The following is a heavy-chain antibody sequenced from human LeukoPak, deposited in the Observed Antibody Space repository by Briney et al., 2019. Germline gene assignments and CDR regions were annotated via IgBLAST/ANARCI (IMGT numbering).Heavy chain of an antibody. V-gene: IGHV4-61*02. CDR1: GGSITSGNYF. Sequence: SQTLSLTCTVSGGSITSGNYFWSWIRQPAGKGLEWIGRTTPSGSTNYNPSLKSRVTISVDTSNNQFSLRLSSVTAADTAVYYCTRSGGSGFQLDSWGQGTLVTVSS. CDR3: TRSGGSGFQLDS. CDR2: TTPSGST. D-gene: IGHD1-26*01. J-gene: IGHJ4*02.